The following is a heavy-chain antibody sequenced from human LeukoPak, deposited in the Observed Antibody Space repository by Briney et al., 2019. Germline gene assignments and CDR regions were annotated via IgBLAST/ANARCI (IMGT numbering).Heavy chain of an antibody. CDR2: ISGSGDTT. Sequence: GSLRLSCAASGFTFSDLALTWVRQAPGKGLEWVPAISGSGDTTYYADSVKGRFTISRDNSKNTGYLQLNSLRAEDTAVYYCAKGSRSNGYYIDYWGQGTLVTVSS. CDR1: GFTFSDLA. CDR3: AKGSRSNGYYIDY. J-gene: IGHJ4*02. V-gene: IGHV3-23*01. D-gene: IGHD6-6*01.